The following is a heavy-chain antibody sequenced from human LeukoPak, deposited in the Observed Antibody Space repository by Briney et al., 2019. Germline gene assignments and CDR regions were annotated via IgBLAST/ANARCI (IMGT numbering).Heavy chain of an antibody. V-gene: IGHV3-23*01. D-gene: IGHD1-1*01. CDR3: ATALLRASTYMDV. J-gene: IGHJ6*03. Sequence: PGGSLRLSCVASGFTFSSYAMRWGRQAPARGWEWVSWTSGSGGSTYYADSVKGRFTISRDNSKNTVYLQMNSLRAEDTAVYYCATALLRASTYMDVWGKGTTVTVSS. CDR2: TSGSGGST. CDR1: GFTFSSYA.